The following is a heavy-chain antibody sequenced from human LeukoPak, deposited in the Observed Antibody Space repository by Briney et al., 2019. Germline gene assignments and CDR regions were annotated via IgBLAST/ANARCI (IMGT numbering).Heavy chain of an antibody. V-gene: IGHV3-23*01. J-gene: IGHJ4*02. CDR1: GFTFSTYA. CDR2: FSGSIDNGDNT. CDR3: ARGLGGTFYDYGGLFDY. D-gene: IGHD4-17*01. Sequence: GGSLRLSCAASGFTFSTYAMSWVRQAPGKGREWVSAFSGSIDNGDNTYYADSVKGQFTISRDNSKNTLYLQMNRLSAEDAAVYYCARGLGGTFYDYGGLFDYWGQGTLVTVSS.